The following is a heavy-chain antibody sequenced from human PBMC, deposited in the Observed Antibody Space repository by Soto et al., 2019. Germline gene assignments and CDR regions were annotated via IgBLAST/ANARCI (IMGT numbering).Heavy chain of an antibody. CDR1: GGSISSYY. J-gene: IGHJ4*02. V-gene: IGHV4-59*01. CDR3: ARHGGSGLDY. Sequence: QVQLQESGPGLVKPSETLSLTCTVSGGSISSYYWGWIRQPPGKGLEWIGYIYYSGSTNYNPSLKSRVTVSVDTSKYQFSLKLSSVTAADTAVYYCARHGGSGLDYWGQGTLVTVSS. D-gene: IGHD3-10*01. CDR2: IYYSGST.